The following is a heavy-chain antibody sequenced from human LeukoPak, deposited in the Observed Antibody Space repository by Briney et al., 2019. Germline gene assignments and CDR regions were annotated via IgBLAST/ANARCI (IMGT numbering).Heavy chain of an antibody. CDR3: ARQEKVPAARVYDWFDP. Sequence: PSETLSLTCTVSGSSISSGGYYWSWIRQHPGKGLEWIGYIYYSGSTYYNPSLKSRVTISVDTSKNQFSLKLSSVTAADTAVYYCARQEKVPAARVYDWFDPWGQGTLVTVSS. J-gene: IGHJ5*02. CDR2: IYYSGST. D-gene: IGHD2-2*01. V-gene: IGHV4-31*03. CDR1: GSSISSGGYY.